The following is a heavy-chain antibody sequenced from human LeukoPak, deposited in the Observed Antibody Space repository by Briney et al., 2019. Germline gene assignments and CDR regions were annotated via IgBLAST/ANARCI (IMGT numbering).Heavy chain of an antibody. V-gene: IGHV3-23*01. CDR3: AKERRDFWSGYLTGYYFDY. CDR1: GFTFSSYG. D-gene: IGHD3-3*01. Sequence: GGSLRLSCAASGFTFSSYGMHWVRQAPGKGLEWVSAISGSGGSTYYADSVKGRFTISRDNSKNTLYLQMNSLRAEDTAVYYCAKERRDFWSGYLTGYYFDYWGQGTLVTVSS. CDR2: ISGSGGST. J-gene: IGHJ4*02.